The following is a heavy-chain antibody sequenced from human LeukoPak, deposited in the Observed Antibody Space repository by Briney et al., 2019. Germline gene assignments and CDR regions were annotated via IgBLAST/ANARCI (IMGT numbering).Heavy chain of an antibody. CDR2: INGDESST. CDR3: ARGAKWAYYFDY. J-gene: IGHJ4*02. CDR1: AFTFNTYW. D-gene: IGHD1-26*01. V-gene: IGHV3-74*01. Sequence: PGGSLRLSCAASAFTFNTYWMHWVRQAPGRGLEWVSRINGDESSTNYADSVKGRFTISRDNAKNTLYLHMNSLTAVDTAVYYCARGAKWAYYFDYWGQGTLVTVSS.